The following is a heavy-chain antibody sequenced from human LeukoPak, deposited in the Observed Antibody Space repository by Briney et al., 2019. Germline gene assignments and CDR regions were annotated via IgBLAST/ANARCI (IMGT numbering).Heavy chain of an antibody. D-gene: IGHD5-24*01. J-gene: IGHJ3*02. CDR2: INPSGGST. Sequence: ASVKVSCKASGFTFTNYNMHWVRQAPGQGLEWMGIINPSGGSTNYAQNFQARVTMTRDTSTSTVYMELSSLRSEDTAEYYCARVRDGYNDAYDIWGQGTMVTVSS. V-gene: IGHV1-46*01. CDR1: GFTFTNYN. CDR3: ARVRDGYNDAYDI.